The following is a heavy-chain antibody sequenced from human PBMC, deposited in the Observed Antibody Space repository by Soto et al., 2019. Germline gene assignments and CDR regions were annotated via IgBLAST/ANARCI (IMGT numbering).Heavy chain of an antibody. Sequence: QVQLVQSGAEVKKPGSSVKVSCKASGGTFSSYAISWVRQAPGQGLEWMGGIIPIFGTANYAQKFQGRVTITPDESTSTAYMELSGLRSEDTAVYYCARVIAYCGGDCYRYFDLWGRGTLVTVSS. CDR2: IIPIFGTA. D-gene: IGHD2-21*02. J-gene: IGHJ2*01. CDR1: GGTFSSYA. V-gene: IGHV1-69*01. CDR3: ARVIAYCGGDCYRYFDL.